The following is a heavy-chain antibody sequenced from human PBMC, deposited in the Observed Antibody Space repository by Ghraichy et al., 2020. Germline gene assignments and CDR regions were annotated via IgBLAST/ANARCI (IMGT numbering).Heavy chain of an antibody. J-gene: IGHJ4*02. V-gene: IGHV1-46*02. D-gene: IGHD4-17*01. CDR2: INPTDGST. CDR3: ARNGDFFDF. CDR1: GYTFNSYY. Sequence: VSCKTSGYTFNSYYLHWVRQAPGQGLEWMGRINPTDGSTAYAQTFQGRVSMTRDTSTTTIFLELRGLRSEDTAVYYCARNGDFFDFWGQGTLVAVSS.